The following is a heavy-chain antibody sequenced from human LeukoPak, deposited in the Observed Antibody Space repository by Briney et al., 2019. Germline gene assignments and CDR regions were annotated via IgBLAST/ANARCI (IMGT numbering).Heavy chain of an antibody. V-gene: IGHV4-39*07. CDR1: GGSISSSSYY. Sequence: ASETLSLTCTVSGGSISSSSYYWGWIRQPLGKGLEWIGSIVYSGSTYYNPSLKSRVTISVDTSKNQFSLKLSSVTAADTAVYYCARGRGGLDYGDYYYMDVWGKGTTVTVSS. D-gene: IGHD4-17*01. J-gene: IGHJ6*03. CDR2: IVYSGST. CDR3: ARGRGGLDYGDYYYMDV.